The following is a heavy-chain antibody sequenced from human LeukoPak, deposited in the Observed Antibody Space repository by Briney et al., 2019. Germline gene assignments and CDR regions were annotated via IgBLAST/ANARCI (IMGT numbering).Heavy chain of an antibody. J-gene: IGHJ4*02. Sequence: PGGSLRLSCAASGFTFSSYGMHWVRQAPGKGLEWVAVIWYDGSNKYYADSVKGRFTISRDNSKNTLYLQMNSLRAEDTAVYYCARDNLKCDSSGYAVDYWGQGTLVTVSS. CDR2: IWYDGSNK. V-gene: IGHV3-33*01. D-gene: IGHD3-22*01. CDR3: ARDNLKCDSSGYAVDY. CDR1: GFTFSSYG.